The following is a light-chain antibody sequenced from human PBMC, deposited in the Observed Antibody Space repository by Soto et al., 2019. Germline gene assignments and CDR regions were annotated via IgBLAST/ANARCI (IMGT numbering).Light chain of an antibody. V-gene: IGKV3D-20*02. CDR2: GAS. J-gene: IGKJ5*01. CDR3: QHRSDWPIT. Sequence: EIVLTQSPGTLSLSPGERATLSCRASQTFITSSLAWYQQKPGQAPRLLISGASNRATGIPDRFSGSGSGTDFTLTISRLEPEDFAVYYCQHRSDWPITFGQGTRLEIK. CDR1: QTFITSS.